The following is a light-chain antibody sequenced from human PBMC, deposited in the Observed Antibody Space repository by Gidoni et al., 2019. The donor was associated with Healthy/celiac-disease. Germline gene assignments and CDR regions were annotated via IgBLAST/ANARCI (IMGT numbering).Light chain of an antibody. CDR1: SSDVGGYNY. CDR3: SSYTSSSTLKV. V-gene: IGLV2-14*01. CDR2: EVS. Sequence: QSALPQPASVSGSPGQSITISCTGTSSDVGGYNYVSWYQQHPGKAPKLMIYEVSNRPSGVSNRFSGSKSGNTASLTISGLQAEDEADYYCSSYTSSSTLKVFGTGTKVTV. J-gene: IGLJ1*01.